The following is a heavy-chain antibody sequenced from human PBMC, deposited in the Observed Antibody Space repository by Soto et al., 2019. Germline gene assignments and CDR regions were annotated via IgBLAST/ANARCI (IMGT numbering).Heavy chain of an antibody. D-gene: IGHD5-12*01. CDR3: ARGGYDASDL. J-gene: IGHJ3*01. CDR2: LNPNTGDT. CDR1: GYTLTSHD. Sequence: ASVKVSCKASGYTLTSHDINWVRQATGQGLEWMGWLNPNTGDTGYAQKFQGRLSMTRNTSISTAYMELSSLRSEDTAVYYCARGGYDASDLWGQVTLVTVSS. V-gene: IGHV1-8*01.